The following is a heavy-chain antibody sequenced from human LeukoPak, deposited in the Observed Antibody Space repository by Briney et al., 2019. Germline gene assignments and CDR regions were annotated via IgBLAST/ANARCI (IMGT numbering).Heavy chain of an antibody. V-gene: IGHV4-34*01. J-gene: IGHJ4*02. CDR1: GGSFSGYY. D-gene: IGHD6-6*01. CDR3: ARGPASSGIHYFFDY. CDR2: INHSGVT. Sequence: SETLSLTCAISGGSFSGYYWSWIRQSPEKGLEWIGEINHSGVTNYNPSLKSRVTISVDSSNQQFFLRLNSVTAADTAVYYCARGPASSGIHYFFDYWGQGTLVTVSS.